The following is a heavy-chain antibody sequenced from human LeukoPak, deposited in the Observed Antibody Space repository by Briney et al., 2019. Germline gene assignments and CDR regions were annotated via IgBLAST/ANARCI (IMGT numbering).Heavy chain of an antibody. V-gene: IGHV3-7*01. CDR2: IKEDGSEK. J-gene: IGHJ5*02. D-gene: IGHD3-10*01. CDR3: AREVYGSGRSWFDP. Sequence: GGSLRLSCAASGFTFSRSWMSWVRQAPGKGLEWVANIKEDGSEKYYVDSVKGRFTISRDNAKNSLYFQMSSLRAEDTAVYYCAREVYGSGRSWFDPWGQGALVTVSS. CDR1: GFTFSRSW.